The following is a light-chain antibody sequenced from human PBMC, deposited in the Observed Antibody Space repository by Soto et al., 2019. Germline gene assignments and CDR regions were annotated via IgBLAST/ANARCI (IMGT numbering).Light chain of an antibody. CDR1: QFISNH. J-gene: IGKJ2*01. Sequence: DIQMTQSPSTLSASVGDRVTITCRPSQFISNHLNWYQQKPGKAPKFLIYAASSFVNGVPSRFSGSRSGTDFTLTISSLQPEDFATYFCQQSYSMPYTFGQGTKVDIK. CDR2: AAS. CDR3: QQSYSMPYT. V-gene: IGKV1-39*01.